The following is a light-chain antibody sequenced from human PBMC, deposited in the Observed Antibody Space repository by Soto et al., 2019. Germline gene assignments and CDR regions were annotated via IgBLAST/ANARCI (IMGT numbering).Light chain of an antibody. CDR3: QQYDISTWT. CDR2: DAS. Sequence: EIGMTQSPATLSVSPGERATLSCRASQSVSIKLAWYQQKPGKAPRLLIYDASNRAAGIPARLSGSGYGTDFTITISSLETEDFAVYYCQQYDISTWTFGHGTKVDIK. CDR1: QSVSIK. J-gene: IGKJ1*01. V-gene: IGKV3D-15*01.